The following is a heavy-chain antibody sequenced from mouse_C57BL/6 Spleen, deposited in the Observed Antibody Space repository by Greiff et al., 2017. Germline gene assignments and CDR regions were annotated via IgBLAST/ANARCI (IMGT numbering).Heavy chain of an antibody. CDR1: GFTFSDYG. V-gene: IGHV5-17*01. CDR2: ISSGSSSI. J-gene: IGHJ1*03. CDR3: ARNRGWYFDV. Sequence: DVMLVESGGGLVKPGGSLKLSCAASGFTFSDYGMHWVRQAPEKGLEWVAYISSGSSSIYYADKVKGRFTISRDNAKNTLFLQMTSLRSEDTAMYYCARNRGWYFDVWGTGTTVTVSS.